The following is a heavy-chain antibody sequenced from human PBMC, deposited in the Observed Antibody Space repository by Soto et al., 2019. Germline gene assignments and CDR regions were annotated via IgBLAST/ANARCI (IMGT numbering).Heavy chain of an antibody. CDR3: ARPDLYCSGGSCYSGYFQH. D-gene: IGHD2-15*01. Sequence: QLQLQESGPGLVKPSETLSLTCTVSGGSISSSSYYWGWIRQPPGKGLEWIGSIYYSGSTYYNPSLKSRVTISVDTSKNQFSLKLSSVTAADTAVYYCARPDLYCSGGSCYSGYFQHWGQGTLVTVSS. CDR1: GGSISSSSYY. J-gene: IGHJ1*01. CDR2: IYYSGST. V-gene: IGHV4-39*01.